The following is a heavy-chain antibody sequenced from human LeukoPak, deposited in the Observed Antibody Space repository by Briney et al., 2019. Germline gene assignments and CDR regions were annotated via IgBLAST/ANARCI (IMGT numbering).Heavy chain of an antibody. V-gene: IGHV3-9*01. J-gene: IGHJ3*01. D-gene: IGHD6-6*01. CDR1: GFTFDDYA. CDR2: ISWNSGSI. Sequence: GGSLRLSCAASGFTFDDYAMHWVRQAPGKGLEWVSGISWNSGSIGYADSVKGRFTISRDNAKNSLYLQINSLRAEDTAVYHCARSSYSSSSSVWGQGTMVTVSS. CDR3: ARSSYSSSSSV.